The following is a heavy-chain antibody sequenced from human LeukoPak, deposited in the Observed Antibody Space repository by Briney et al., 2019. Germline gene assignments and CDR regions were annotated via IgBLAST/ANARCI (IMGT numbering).Heavy chain of an antibody. Sequence: ASVKVSCKASGYTFTSYGISWVRQAPGQGLEWMGWISAYNGNTNYAQKLQGRVTMTTDTSTSTAYMELRSLRSDDTAVYYCARDRGEYSSSWPVDYWGQRTLVTVSS. V-gene: IGHV1-18*01. J-gene: IGHJ4*02. CDR1: GYTFTSYG. CDR3: ARDRGEYSSSWPVDY. CDR2: ISAYNGNT. D-gene: IGHD6-13*01.